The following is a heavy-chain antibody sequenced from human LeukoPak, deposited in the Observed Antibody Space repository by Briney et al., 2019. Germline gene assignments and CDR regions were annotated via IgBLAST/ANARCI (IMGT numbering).Heavy chain of an antibody. V-gene: IGHV3-33*06. Sequence: GGSLRLSCAASGFTFSSYGMHWVRQAPGKGLEWVAVIWYDGSNKYYADSVKGRFTISRDNSKNTLYLQMNSLRAEDTAVYYCAKLEMDTAMVDYWGQGILVTVSS. J-gene: IGHJ4*02. D-gene: IGHD5-18*01. CDR1: GFTFSSYG. CDR2: IWYDGSNK. CDR3: AKLEMDTAMVDY.